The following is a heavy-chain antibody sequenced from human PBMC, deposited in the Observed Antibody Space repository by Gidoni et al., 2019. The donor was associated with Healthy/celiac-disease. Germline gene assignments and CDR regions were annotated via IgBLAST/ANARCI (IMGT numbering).Heavy chain of an antibody. V-gene: IGHV3-13*05. CDR1: GFTFSSYD. J-gene: IGHJ3*02. D-gene: IGHD6-19*01. Sequence: EVQLVESGGGLVQPGGSLRLSCAASGFTFSSYDMHWVRQATGKGLEWVSAIGTAGDPYYPGSVKGRFTISRENAKNSLYLQMNSLRAGDTAVYYCARGLAVAGFGAKTPAFDIWGQGTMVTVSS. CDR2: IGTAGDP. CDR3: ARGLAVAGFGAKTPAFDI.